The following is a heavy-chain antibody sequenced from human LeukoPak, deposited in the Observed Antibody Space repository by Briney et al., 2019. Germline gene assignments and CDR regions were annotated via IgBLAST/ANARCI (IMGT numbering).Heavy chain of an antibody. J-gene: IGHJ4*02. V-gene: IGHV3-48*04. Sequence: SGGSLRLSCAASGFTFSSYWMSWVRQASGKGLEWVSYISSSSSTIYYADSVKGRFTISRDNAKNSLYLQMNSLRAEDTAVYYCARGPPPDFDYWGLGTLVTVSS. CDR2: ISSSSSTI. CDR1: GFTFSSYW. CDR3: ARGPPPDFDY.